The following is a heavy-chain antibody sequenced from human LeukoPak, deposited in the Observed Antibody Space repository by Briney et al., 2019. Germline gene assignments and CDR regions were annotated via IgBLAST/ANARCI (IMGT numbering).Heavy chain of an antibody. CDR3: ARGRWGDYFDY. J-gene: IGHJ4*02. CDR2: IYSGGST. CDR1: GFTVSSNY. D-gene: IGHD4-23*01. V-gene: IGHV3-53*01. Sequence: GGSLRLSCAASGFTVSSNYMSWVRQAPGKGLEWVSVIYSGGSTYYADSVKGRFTISRDNSKNTLYLQMSSLRAEDTAVYYCARGRWGDYFDYWGQGTLVTVSP.